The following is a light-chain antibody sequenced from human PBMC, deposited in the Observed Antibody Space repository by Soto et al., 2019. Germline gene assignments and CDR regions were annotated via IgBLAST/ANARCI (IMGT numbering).Light chain of an antibody. Sequence: DIQMTQSPSSLSASVGDRVTITCQASQDISNYLDCYQHKPGKAPKLLIYAASTLQSGVPSRFSGSGSGTEFTLTISSLQPDDFATYYCQQYNSHWTFGQGTKVDIK. CDR1: QDISNY. V-gene: IGKV1-16*01. CDR2: AAS. J-gene: IGKJ1*01. CDR3: QQYNSHWT.